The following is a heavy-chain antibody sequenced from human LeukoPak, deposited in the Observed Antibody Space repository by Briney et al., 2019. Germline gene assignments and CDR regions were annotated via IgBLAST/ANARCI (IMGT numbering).Heavy chain of an antibody. V-gene: IGHV1-2*04. Sequence: ASVKVSCKASGYTFTGYYMHWVRQAPGQGLEWMGWINPNSGGTNYAQKFQGWVTMTRDTSISTAYMELSRLRSDDTAVYYCARDRQPTVAGTGDDAFDIWGQGTMVTVSS. CDR1: GYTFTGYY. CDR3: ARDRQPTVAGTGDDAFDI. J-gene: IGHJ3*02. CDR2: INPNSGGT. D-gene: IGHD6-19*01.